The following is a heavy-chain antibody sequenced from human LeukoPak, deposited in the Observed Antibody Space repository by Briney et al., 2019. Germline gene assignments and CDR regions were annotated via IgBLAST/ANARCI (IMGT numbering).Heavy chain of an antibody. V-gene: IGHV3-23*01. J-gene: IGHJ3*02. CDR1: GFTFSSNV. D-gene: IGHD5-18*01. CDR3: ARYSYGSDAFDI. CDR2: IPASGGST. Sequence: GGSLRLSCAASGFTFSSNVMIWVRQAPGKGLEWVSSIPASGGSTYYADSVKGRFTISRDNSKNSLYLQMNSLRAEDTAVYYCARYSYGSDAFDIWGQGTMVTVSS.